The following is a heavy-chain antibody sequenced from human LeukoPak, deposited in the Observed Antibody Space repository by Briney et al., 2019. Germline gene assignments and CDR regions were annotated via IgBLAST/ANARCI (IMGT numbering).Heavy chain of an antibody. CDR1: GYTFTSYD. J-gene: IGHJ6*02. CDR3: ARYVDILTGYYSFGMDV. D-gene: IGHD3-9*01. V-gene: IGHV1-8*01. Sequence: ASVKVSCKASGYTFTSYDINWVRQATGQGLEWMGWMNPNSGNTGYAQKFQGRVTKTRNTSISTAYMELSSLRSEDTAVYYCARYVDILTGYYSFGMDVWGQGTTVTVSS. CDR2: MNPNSGNT.